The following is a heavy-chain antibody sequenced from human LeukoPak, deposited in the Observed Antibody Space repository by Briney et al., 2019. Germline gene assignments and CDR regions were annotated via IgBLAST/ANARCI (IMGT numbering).Heavy chain of an antibody. CDR2: ISYDGGNK. CDR3: ARSYQRYYFDY. D-gene: IGHD1-14*01. Sequence: GGSLRLSCAASGFTFSSYDMHWVRQAPGKGLEWVAIISYDGGNKYYADSVKGRFTISRDNSKNTLFLQMNSLSAEDTAVYFCARSYQRYYFDYWGQGTLVTVSS. CDR1: GFTFSSYD. J-gene: IGHJ4*02. V-gene: IGHV3-30*03.